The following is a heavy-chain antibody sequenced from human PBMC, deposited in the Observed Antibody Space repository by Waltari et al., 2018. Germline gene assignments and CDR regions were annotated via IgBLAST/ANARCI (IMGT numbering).Heavy chain of an antibody. CDR2: IYYSGST. V-gene: IGHV4-39*07. Sequence: QLQLQESGPGLVKPSEPLSLTCTVSGGSISSSSYYWGWIRQPPGKGLEWIGSIYYSGSTYYNPSLKSRVTISVDTSKNQFSLKLSSVTAADTAVYYCARDRIAARNFDYWGQGTLVTVSS. J-gene: IGHJ4*02. D-gene: IGHD6-6*01. CDR1: GGSISSSSYY. CDR3: ARDRIAARNFDY.